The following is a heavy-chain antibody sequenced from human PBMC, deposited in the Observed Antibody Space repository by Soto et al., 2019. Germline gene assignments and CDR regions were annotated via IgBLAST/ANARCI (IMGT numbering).Heavy chain of an antibody. CDR3: VREFWSHGNFDP. J-gene: IGHJ5*02. V-gene: IGHV3-74*01. Sequence: EVQLVESGGGLVQPGGSLRLSCAASGFMFSNYWMHWVRQDPEKGLGWVSRIHSDGSDTTYADSVKGRFTISRDNTKNTLLLQMNSLRAEDTAVYFCVREFWSHGNFDPLGQGTLVTVSS. CDR2: IHSDGSDT. D-gene: IGHD1-1*01. CDR1: GFMFSNYW.